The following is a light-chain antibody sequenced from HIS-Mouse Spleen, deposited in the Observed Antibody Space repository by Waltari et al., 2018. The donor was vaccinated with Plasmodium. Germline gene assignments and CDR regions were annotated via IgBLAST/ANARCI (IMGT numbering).Light chain of an antibody. CDR2: AAS. V-gene: IGKV1-39*01. CDR3: QQSYSTWT. Sequence: DIQMTQSPSSLSASVGDRVTITCRASQSIRSYLNWYQQKPGKAPKRLIYAASSLKSEVPSRFGGSGSGTDFTLSISSLQPEDFATYYCQQSYSTWTFGQGTKVEIK. J-gene: IGKJ1*01. CDR1: QSIRSY.